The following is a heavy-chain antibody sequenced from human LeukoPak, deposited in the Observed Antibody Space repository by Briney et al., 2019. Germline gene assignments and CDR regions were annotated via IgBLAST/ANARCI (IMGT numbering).Heavy chain of an antibody. Sequence: GGSLRLSCAASGFTFSSYWMSWVRQAAGKGLEWVANIRQDGSEKYYVDSVKGRFTISRDNAKNSLYLQMNSLRAEDTAVYYCARDPVFDYDSSGYYSRFDYWGQGTLVTVSS. CDR2: IRQDGSEK. D-gene: IGHD3-22*01. V-gene: IGHV3-7*01. CDR1: GFTFSSYW. J-gene: IGHJ4*02. CDR3: ARDPVFDYDSSGYYSRFDY.